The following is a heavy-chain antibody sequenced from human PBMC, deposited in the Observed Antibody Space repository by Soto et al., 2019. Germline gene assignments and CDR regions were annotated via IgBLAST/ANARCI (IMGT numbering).Heavy chain of an antibody. CDR2: IKSKTDGGTT. J-gene: IGHJ6*03. Sequence: GGSLRLSCAASGFTFSNAWMSWVRQAPGKGLEWVGRIKSKTDGGTTDYAAPVKGRFTISRDDSKNTLYLQMNSLKTEDTAVYYCTTPAPKGYYYYYYMDVWGKGTTVTVSS. CDR1: GFTFSNAW. CDR3: TTPAPKGYYYYYYMDV. V-gene: IGHV3-15*01.